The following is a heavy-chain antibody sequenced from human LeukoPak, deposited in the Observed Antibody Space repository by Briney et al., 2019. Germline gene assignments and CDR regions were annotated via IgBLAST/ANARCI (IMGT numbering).Heavy chain of an antibody. CDR3: AGQHPRNTVDF. J-gene: IGHJ4*02. V-gene: IGHV3-11*01. Sequence: GGSLRLSCAASGFTFSDHYMSWIRQAPGKGLEWVSYIWSSGSTIYYADSVKGRFTISRDNAENSLYLQMNSLRAEDTAVYYCAGQHPRNTVDFWGQGTLVTVSS. CDR2: IWSSGSTI. D-gene: IGHD2/OR15-2a*01. CDR1: GFTFSDHY.